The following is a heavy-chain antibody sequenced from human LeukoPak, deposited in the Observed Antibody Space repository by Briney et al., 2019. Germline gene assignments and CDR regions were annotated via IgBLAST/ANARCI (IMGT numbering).Heavy chain of an antibody. J-gene: IGHJ4*02. D-gene: IGHD3-16*02. V-gene: IGHV3-53*01. Sequence: GGSLRLSCAASGFTVSSNYMSWVRQAPGKGLEWVSAIYSGGSTYYADPVKGRFTISRDNSKNTLYLQMNSLRAEDTAVYYCTTDYYDYVWGSYRPDYWGQGTLVTVSS. CDR2: IYSGGST. CDR3: TTDYYDYVWGSYRPDY. CDR1: GFTVSSNY.